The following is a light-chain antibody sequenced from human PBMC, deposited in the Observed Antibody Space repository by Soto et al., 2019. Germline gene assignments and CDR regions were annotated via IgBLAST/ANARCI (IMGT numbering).Light chain of an antibody. J-gene: IGLJ3*02. Sequence: QSALTQPASVSGSPGQSITISCTGTRSDVGIYNYVSWYQQHPGKAPKLIICEVYNRPSGVSNRFSGSKSGNTASLTISGLRAEDEADYYCTSFTTSNIWVFGGGTKVTVL. CDR3: TSFTTSNIWV. V-gene: IGLV2-14*01. CDR2: EVY. CDR1: RSDVGIYNY.